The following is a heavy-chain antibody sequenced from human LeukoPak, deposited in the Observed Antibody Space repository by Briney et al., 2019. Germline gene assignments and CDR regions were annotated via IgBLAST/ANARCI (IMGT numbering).Heavy chain of an antibody. Sequence: ASVKVSCKASGYTFTSYGISWVRQAPGQGLEWMGWISAYNGNTNYAQKLQGRVAMTTDTSTSTAYMELRSLRSDDTAVYYCARVATLLDAFDIWGQGTMVTVSS. CDR2: ISAYNGNT. J-gene: IGHJ3*02. V-gene: IGHV1-18*01. CDR3: ARVATLLDAFDI. CDR1: GYTFTSYG.